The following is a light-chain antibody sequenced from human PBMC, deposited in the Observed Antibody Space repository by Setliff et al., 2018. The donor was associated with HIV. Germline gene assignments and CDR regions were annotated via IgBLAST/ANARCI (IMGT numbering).Light chain of an antibody. CDR3: SSYTSSTPLYV. Sequence: QSALAQPASVSGSPGHSITISCTGTSSDVGGYNYVSWYQQHPGKAPKLMISDVSNGPSGVSNRFSGSKSGNTASLTISGLQAEDEADYYCSSYTSSTPLYVFGTGTKVIVL. CDR2: DVS. V-gene: IGLV2-14*03. J-gene: IGLJ1*01. CDR1: SSDVGGYNY.